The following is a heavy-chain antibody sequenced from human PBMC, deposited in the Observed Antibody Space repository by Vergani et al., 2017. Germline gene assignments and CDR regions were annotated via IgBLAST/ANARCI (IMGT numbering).Heavy chain of an antibody. CDR1: GYTFSNYY. V-gene: IGHV1-46*03. CDR3: ARGDYDILTGYRY. D-gene: IGHD3-9*01. CDR2: INPSGGHT. Sequence: QVQVVQSGAEVKKSGASVKVSCKTSGYTFSNYYMHWVRQAPGQGLEWMGIINPSGGHTNYAQKFQGRVTMTRDMSTSTVYMELSSLRSEDTAIYYCARGDYDILTGYRYWGQGTLVTVSA. J-gene: IGHJ4*02.